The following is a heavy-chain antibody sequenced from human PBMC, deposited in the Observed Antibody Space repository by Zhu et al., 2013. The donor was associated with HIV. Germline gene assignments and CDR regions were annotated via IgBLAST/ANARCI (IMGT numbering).Heavy chain of an antibody. CDR1: GYTFTAYY. D-gene: IGHD5-18*01. J-gene: IGHJ5*02. Sequence: QVHLVQSGAEVKKPGASLKVSCKASGYTFTAYYIHWVRQAPGQGLEWMGWINPNTGDTNYAQKFQGRVTMTRDTSISTAYMDLSRLISGDTAVYYCARALHTAMVISSAWGQGTLVTVSS. CDR2: INPNTGDT. CDR3: ARALHTAMVISSA. V-gene: IGHV1-2*02.